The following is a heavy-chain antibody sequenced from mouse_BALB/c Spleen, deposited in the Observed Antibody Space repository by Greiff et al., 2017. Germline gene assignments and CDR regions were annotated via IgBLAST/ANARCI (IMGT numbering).Heavy chain of an antibody. J-gene: IGHJ2*01. Sequence: QVQLQQSGAELVKPGASVKLSCKASGYTFTSYYMYWVKQRPGQGLEWIGGINPSNGGTNFNEKFKSKATLTVDKSSSTAYMQLSSLTSEDSAVYYCTRWKGRTFDYWGQGTTLTVSS. V-gene: IGHV1S81*02. CDR3: TRWKGRTFDY. CDR1: GYTFTSYY. CDR2: INPSNGGT.